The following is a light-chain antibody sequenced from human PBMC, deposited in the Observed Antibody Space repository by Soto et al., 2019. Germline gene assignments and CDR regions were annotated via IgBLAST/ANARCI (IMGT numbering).Light chain of an antibody. CDR2: KNN. J-gene: IGLJ2*01. CDR3: AAWDDSLNGGV. CDR1: SSNIGSYS. V-gene: IGLV1-44*01. Sequence: QAVVTQPPSASGTPGQRVTISCSGGSSNIGSYSVNWYQQLPGTAPKLLIYKNNQRPSGVPDRFSGSKSGTSASLAISGLQSEDEADYYCAAWDDSLNGGVFGGGTKVTVL.